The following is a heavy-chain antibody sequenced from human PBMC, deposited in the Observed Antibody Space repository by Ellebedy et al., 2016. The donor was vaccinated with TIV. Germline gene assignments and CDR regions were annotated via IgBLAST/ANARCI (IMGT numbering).Heavy chain of an antibody. CDR1: GFSFRTSGVG. CDR3: AHRMVRGGGTKNFDY. CDR2: IYWDGDE. J-gene: IGHJ4*02. V-gene: IGHV2-5*02. Sequence: SGPTLVKPTQTLTLTCSFSGFSFRTSGVGVGWIRQPPGKALEWLALIYWDGDERYSPSLKSRLTISKDTSKSQVVLTMANMDPVDTATYYCAHRMVRGGGTKNFDYWGQGILVTVSS. D-gene: IGHD3-10*01.